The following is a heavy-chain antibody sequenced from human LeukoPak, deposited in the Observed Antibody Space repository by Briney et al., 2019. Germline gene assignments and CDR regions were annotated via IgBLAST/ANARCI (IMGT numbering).Heavy chain of an antibody. CDR3: AREVEYYDSSGYRPHAFDI. CDR2: IFYSGTT. J-gene: IGHJ3*02. Sequence: PSETLSLTCTVSGGSISSSRHYWGWIRQPPGKGLEWIGSIFYSGTTYYNPSLRSRVSLSVDTSENQFSLKLSSVTAADTAVYYCAREVEYYDSSGYRPHAFDIWGQGTLVTVSS. D-gene: IGHD3-22*01. CDR1: GGSISSSRHY. V-gene: IGHV4-39*02.